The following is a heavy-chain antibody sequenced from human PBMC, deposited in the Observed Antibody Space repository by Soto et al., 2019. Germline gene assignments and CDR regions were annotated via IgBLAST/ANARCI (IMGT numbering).Heavy chain of an antibody. CDR1: GFTFSSYS. CDR2: ISSSSSTI. Sequence: PGGSLRLSCAASGFTFSSYSMNWVRQAPGKGLEWVSYISSSSSTIYYADSVKGRFTISRDNAKNSLYLQMNSLRDGDTAVYYCARDRQDIVVVPGAYYYGMDVWGQGTTVTVSS. CDR3: ARDRQDIVVVPGAYYYGMDV. J-gene: IGHJ6*01. V-gene: IGHV3-48*02. D-gene: IGHD2-2*01.